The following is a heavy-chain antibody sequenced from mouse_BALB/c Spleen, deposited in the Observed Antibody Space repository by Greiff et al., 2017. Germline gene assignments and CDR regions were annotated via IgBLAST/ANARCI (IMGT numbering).Heavy chain of an antibody. CDR2: IYPYNGGT. CDR3: ARGPFAY. V-gene: IGHV1S29*02. J-gene: IGHJ3*01. Sequence: VQLKESGPELVKPGASVKISCKASGYTFTDYNMHWVKQSHGKSLEWIGYIYPYNGGTGYNQKFKSKATLTVDNSSSTAYMELRSLTSEDSAVYYCARGPFAYWGQGTLVTVSA. CDR1: GYTFTDYN.